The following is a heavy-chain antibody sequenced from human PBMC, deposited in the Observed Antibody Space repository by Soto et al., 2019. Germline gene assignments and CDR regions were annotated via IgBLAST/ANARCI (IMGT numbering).Heavy chain of an antibody. CDR1: GFTFSNAW. D-gene: IGHD2-15*01. V-gene: IGHV3-15*07. Sequence: EVQLVESGGGLVKPGGSLRLSCAASGFTFSNAWMNWVRQAPGKGLEWVGRIKSKTDGGTADYAAPVKGRFTISRDDSKNTLDLQMDSLICEDTAVYYCTTQDCSGGSCYSGYYYYGLDVWGQGTTVSVSS. CDR3: TTQDCSGGSCYSGYYYYGLDV. J-gene: IGHJ6*02. CDR2: IKSKTDGGTA.